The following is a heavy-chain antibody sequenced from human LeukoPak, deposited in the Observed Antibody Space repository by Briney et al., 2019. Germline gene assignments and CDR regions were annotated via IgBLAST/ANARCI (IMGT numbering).Heavy chain of an antibody. J-gene: IGHJ4*02. D-gene: IGHD1-26*01. CDR3: AKYAWELGYGVFDY. Sequence: PGGSLRLSCAASGFTFEDYAMHWVRQVPGKGLEWVSGISWDSGSLDYADFVKGRFTISRDNAKNSLYLQMNSLRAEDTAVYYCAKYAWELGYGVFDYWGQGTLVTVSS. CDR1: GFTFEDYA. CDR2: ISWDSGSL. V-gene: IGHV3-9*01.